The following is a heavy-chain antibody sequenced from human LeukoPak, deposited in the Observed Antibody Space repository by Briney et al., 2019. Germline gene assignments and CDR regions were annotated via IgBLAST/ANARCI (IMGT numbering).Heavy chain of an antibody. D-gene: IGHD3-10*01. V-gene: IGHV4-34*01. CDR3: ARPLNDGSGSPYYFGY. J-gene: IGHJ4*02. Sequence: SSETLSLTCAVYGGSFSGCYWSWIRQPPGKGLEWIGEINHSGSTNYNPSLKSRVTISVDTSKNQFSLKLSSVTAADTAVYYCARPLNDGSGSPYYFGYWGQGTLVTVSS. CDR1: GGSFSGCY. CDR2: INHSGST.